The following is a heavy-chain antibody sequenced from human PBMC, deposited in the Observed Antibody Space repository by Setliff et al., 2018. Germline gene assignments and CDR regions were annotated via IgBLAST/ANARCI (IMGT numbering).Heavy chain of an antibody. D-gene: IGHD1-26*01. CDR2: ISPYTGNT. J-gene: IGHJ4*02. V-gene: IGHV1-18*01. CDR3: ARAGDAATNRKGVFEF. Sequence: ASVKVSCKASGYTFTDFGINWVRQAPGQGLEWMGWISPYTGNTYSAQRFQGRVTMTRDTSTSTIYMELASLIYDDTAVYYCARAGDAATNRKGVFEFWGQGTLVTVSS. CDR1: GYTFTDFG.